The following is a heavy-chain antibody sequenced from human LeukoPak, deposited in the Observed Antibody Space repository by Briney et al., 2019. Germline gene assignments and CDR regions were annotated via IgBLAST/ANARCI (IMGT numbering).Heavy chain of an antibody. Sequence: GGSLRLSCAASGFTFSSYWMHWVRQALGKGLVWVSRINSDGSSTSYADSVKGRFTISRDNAKNTLYLQMNSLRAEDTAVYYCAREGAYDFWSGYRSYFDYWGQGTLVTVSS. CDR1: GFTFSSYW. V-gene: IGHV3-74*01. J-gene: IGHJ4*02. CDR3: AREGAYDFWSGYRSYFDY. CDR2: INSDGSST. D-gene: IGHD3-3*01.